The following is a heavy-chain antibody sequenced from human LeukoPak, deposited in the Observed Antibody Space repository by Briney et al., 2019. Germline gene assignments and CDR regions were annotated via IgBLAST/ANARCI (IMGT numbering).Heavy chain of an antibody. J-gene: IGHJ4*02. CDR2: IKSDGSST. D-gene: IGHD3-9*01. CDR1: GFTFSSHW. CDR3: VRLYFD. V-gene: IGHV3-74*01. Sequence: GGSLRLSCATSGFTFSSHWMHWVRQAPGKGLVWVSRIKSDGSSTDYADSVKGRFAISRDNAKNTLFLQMNSLRAEDTAVYYCVRLYFDWGQGTLVTVSS.